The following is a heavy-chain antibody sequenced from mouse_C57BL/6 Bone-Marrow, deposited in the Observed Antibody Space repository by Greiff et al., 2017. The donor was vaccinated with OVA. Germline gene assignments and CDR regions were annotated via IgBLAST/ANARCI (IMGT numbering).Heavy chain of an antibody. Sequence: EVKLVESGAELVRPGASVKLSCTASGFNIKDDYMHWVKQRPEQGLEWIGWIDPENGDTEYASKFQGKATITADTSSNTAYLQLSSLTSEDTAVYYCTTTVVATEAMDYWGQGTSVTVSS. CDR2: IDPENGDT. D-gene: IGHD1-1*01. V-gene: IGHV14-4*01. CDR3: TTTVVATEAMDY. CDR1: GFNIKDDY. J-gene: IGHJ4*01.